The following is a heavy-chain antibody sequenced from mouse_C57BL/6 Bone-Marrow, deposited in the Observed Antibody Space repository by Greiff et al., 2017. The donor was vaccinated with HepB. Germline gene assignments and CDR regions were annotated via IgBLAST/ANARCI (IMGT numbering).Heavy chain of an antibody. J-gene: IGHJ2*01. V-gene: IGHV1-81*01. CDR2: IYPRSGNT. Sequence: VQLQQSGAELARPGASVKLSCKASGYTFTSYGISWVKQRTGQGLEWIGEIYPRSGNTYYNEKFKGKATLTAEKSSSTAYMQLSSLTSEDSAVYFCARGGGRLWDYWGQGTTLTVSS. CDR3: ARGGGRLWDY. D-gene: IGHD1-2*01. CDR1: GYTFTSYG.